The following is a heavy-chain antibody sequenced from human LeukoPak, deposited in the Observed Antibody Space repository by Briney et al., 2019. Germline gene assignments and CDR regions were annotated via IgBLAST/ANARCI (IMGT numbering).Heavy chain of an antibody. J-gene: IGHJ4*02. D-gene: IGHD4-17*01. CDR1: GGSFSGYY. V-gene: IGHV4-34*01. CDR3: ATRYDYGDYDDDY. Sequence: PSETPSLTCAVYGGSFSGYYWSWIRQPPGKGLEWIGEINHSGSTNYNPSLKSRVTISVDTSKNQFSLKLSSVTAADTAVYYCATRYDYGDYDDDYWGQGTLVTVSS. CDR2: INHSGST.